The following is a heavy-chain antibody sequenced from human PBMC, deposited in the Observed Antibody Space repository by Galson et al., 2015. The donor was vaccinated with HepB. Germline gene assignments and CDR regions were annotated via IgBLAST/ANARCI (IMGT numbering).Heavy chain of an antibody. Sequence: SLRLSCAASGFTFSSYAMHWVRQAPGKGLEWVAVISYDGSNKYYADSVKGRFTISRDNSKNTLYLQMNSLRAEDTAVYYCARGRYYDSSGYYYLHYWGQGTLVTVSS. J-gene: IGHJ4*02. D-gene: IGHD3-22*01. CDR1: GFTFSSYA. V-gene: IGHV3-30-3*01. CDR2: ISYDGSNK. CDR3: ARGRYYDSSGYYYLHY.